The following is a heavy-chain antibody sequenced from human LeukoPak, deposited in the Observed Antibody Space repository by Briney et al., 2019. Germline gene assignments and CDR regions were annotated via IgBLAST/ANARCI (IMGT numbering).Heavy chain of an antibody. J-gene: IGHJ4*02. V-gene: IGHV1-2*02. CDR2: INPNSGGT. D-gene: IGHD3-22*01. Sequence: ASVKVSCKASGYTFTGYYMHWVRQAPGQGLEWMGWINPNSGGTNYAQKFQGRVTMTRDTSISTAYMELSRLRSDDTAVYYCARVPRHSSGRFDYWGQGTLVTVSS. CDR1: GYTFTGYY. CDR3: ARVPRHSSGRFDY.